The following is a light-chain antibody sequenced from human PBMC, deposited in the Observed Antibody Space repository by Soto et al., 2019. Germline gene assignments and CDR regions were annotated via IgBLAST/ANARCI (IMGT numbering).Light chain of an antibody. CDR2: EVS. Sequence: QSALTQPASVYGSPGQSITISCTGTTGDVGGYNYVSWYQQHPGKAPKLMIFEVSNRPSGVSDRFSGSKSGNTASLTISGLQAEDEADYYCCSYTTSSTRVFGTGTKVTVL. CDR3: CSYTTSSTRV. V-gene: IGLV2-14*01. J-gene: IGLJ1*01. CDR1: TGDVGGYNY.